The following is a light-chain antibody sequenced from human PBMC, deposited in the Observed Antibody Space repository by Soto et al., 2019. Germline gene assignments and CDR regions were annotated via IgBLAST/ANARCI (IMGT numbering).Light chain of an antibody. V-gene: IGKV3D-20*02. CDR3: QQRSNWIT. CDR1: QSVSSNY. Sequence: EIVLTQSPGILSLSPGERATLSCRASQSVSSNYLAWYQHKPGQAPRLLIYGASSRATGIPARFTGSGSGTDFTLTISSLEPEDFAVYYCQQRSNWITFGQGTRL. CDR2: GAS. J-gene: IGKJ5*01.